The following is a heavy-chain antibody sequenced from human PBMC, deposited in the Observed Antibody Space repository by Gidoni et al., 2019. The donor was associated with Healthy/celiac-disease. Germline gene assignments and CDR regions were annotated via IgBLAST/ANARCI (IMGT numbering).Heavy chain of an antibody. Sequence: QVQLQQSGPGLVKPSQTLSLTCAISGDSVSSNSAAWNWIRQSPSRGLEWLGRTYYRSKWYNDYAVSVKSRITINPDTSKNQFSLQLNSVTPEDTAVYYCARAQEAPYCSSTSCYAGVAYWGQGTLVTVSS. CDR2: TYYRSKWYN. CDR1: GDSVSSNSAA. CDR3: ARAQEAPYCSSTSCYAGVAY. J-gene: IGHJ4*02. D-gene: IGHD2-2*01. V-gene: IGHV6-1*01.